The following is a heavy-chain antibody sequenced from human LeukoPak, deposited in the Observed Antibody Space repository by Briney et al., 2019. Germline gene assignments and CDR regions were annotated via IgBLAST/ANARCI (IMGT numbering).Heavy chain of an antibody. CDR3: AKSGISGYDGRVYFDY. Sequence: PGGSLRLSCAASGFTFSSYGMSWVRQAPGKGLEWVSAISGSGGSTYYADSVKGRFTISRDNSKNTLYLQMNSLRAEDTAVYYCAKSGISGYDGRVYFDYWGQGTLVTVSS. J-gene: IGHJ4*02. CDR2: ISGSGGST. V-gene: IGHV3-23*01. CDR1: GFTFSSYG. D-gene: IGHD5-12*01.